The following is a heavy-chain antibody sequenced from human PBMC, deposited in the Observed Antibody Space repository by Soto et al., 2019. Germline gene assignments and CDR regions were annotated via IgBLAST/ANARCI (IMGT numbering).Heavy chain of an antibody. Sequence: PSETLSLTCTVSGGSISSGDYYWSWIRQPPGKGLEWIGYIYYSGSTYYNPSLKSRVSMSVDTSKNQFSLKLTSVTAADTAVYYCARESWVDYYYDTSGYQYYFDYWGQGTLVTVSS. J-gene: IGHJ4*02. CDR1: GGSISSGDYY. D-gene: IGHD3-22*01. V-gene: IGHV4-30-4*01. CDR2: IYYSGST. CDR3: ARESWVDYYYDTSGYQYYFDY.